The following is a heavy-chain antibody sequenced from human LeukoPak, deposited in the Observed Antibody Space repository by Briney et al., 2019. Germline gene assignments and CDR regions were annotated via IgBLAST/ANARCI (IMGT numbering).Heavy chain of an antibody. J-gene: IGHJ4*02. D-gene: IGHD3-16*02. Sequence: ASVKVSCKASGYTFTGYYMRWVRQAPGQGLEWMGWINPNSGGTNYAQKFQGRVTMTRDTSISTAYMELSRLRSDDTAVYYCASHYYDYIWGSYRPFDYWGQGTLVTVSS. CDR2: INPNSGGT. CDR1: GYTFTGYY. V-gene: IGHV1-2*02. CDR3: ASHYYDYIWGSYRPFDY.